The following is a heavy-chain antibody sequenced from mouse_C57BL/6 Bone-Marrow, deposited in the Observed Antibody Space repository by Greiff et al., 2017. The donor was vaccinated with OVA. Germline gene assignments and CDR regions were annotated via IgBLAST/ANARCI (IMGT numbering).Heavy chain of an antibody. CDR3: ASTTVVEDYYAMDY. CDR2: INPNNGGT. Sequence: VQLQQSGPELVKPGASVKISCKASGYTFTDYYMNWVKQSHGKSLEWIGDINPNNGGTSYNQKFKCKATLTVDKSSSTAYMDLRILTSEYSAVYSCASTTVVEDYYAMDYWGQGTSVPVSS. D-gene: IGHD1-1*01. V-gene: IGHV1-26*01. J-gene: IGHJ4*01. CDR1: GYTFTDYY.